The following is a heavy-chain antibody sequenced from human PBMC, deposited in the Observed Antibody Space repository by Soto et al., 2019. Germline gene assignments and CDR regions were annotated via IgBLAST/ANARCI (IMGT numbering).Heavy chain of an antibody. V-gene: IGHV4-59*01. Sequence: QVQLQESGPGLVKSSETLSLICSVSGDSMKNYYWTWIRQPPGKGLEWIGYIYNSVNTNYNPSLKSRVTISVDTSQNHFSLNLRSVTAADTAVYYCARGTYYYDATGFAYWGQGTLVTVSS. CDR1: GDSMKNYY. J-gene: IGHJ4*02. D-gene: IGHD3-22*01. CDR3: ARGTYYYDATGFAY. CDR2: IYNSVNT.